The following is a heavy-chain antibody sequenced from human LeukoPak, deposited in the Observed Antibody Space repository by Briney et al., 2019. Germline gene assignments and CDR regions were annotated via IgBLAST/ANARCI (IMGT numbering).Heavy chain of an antibody. CDR1: GYTFTSYA. V-gene: IGHV1-3*01. D-gene: IGHD1/OR15-1a*01. J-gene: IGHJ4*02. Sequence: ASVKVSCKASGYTFTSYAIHWVRQAPGQRLEWMGWISAGNGNTKYSQNFQGRVTFISNTSATTAFMELSSLRPEDAAVYYCARDSGRGNNDYWGQGTLVTVSS. CDR2: ISAGNGNT. CDR3: ARDSGRGNNDY.